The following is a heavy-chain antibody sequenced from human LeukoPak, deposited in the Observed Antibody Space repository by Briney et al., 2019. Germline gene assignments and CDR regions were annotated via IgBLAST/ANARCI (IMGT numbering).Heavy chain of an antibody. D-gene: IGHD6-19*01. J-gene: IGHJ4*02. V-gene: IGHV1-24*01. CDR2: FDPEDGET. CDR1: GYTFTSYD. CDR3: ATGVAVAGPADY. Sequence: GASVKVSCKASGYTFTSYDVNWVRQATGQGLEWMGGFDPEDGETIYAQKFQGRVTMTEDTSTDTAYMELSSLRSEDTAVYYCATGVAVAGPADYWGQGTLVTVSS.